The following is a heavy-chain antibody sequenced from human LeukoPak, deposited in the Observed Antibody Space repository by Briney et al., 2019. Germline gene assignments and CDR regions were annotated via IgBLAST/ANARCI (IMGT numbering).Heavy chain of an antibody. Sequence: GGSLRLSRAASGFTFRRYWLHWVRPAPGKGLVWVSRINTDGSSTYYADSVKGRFTISRDNARNTLYLQMNSLRVDDTAVYYCARGGLLGFDPWGQGTLVTVSS. J-gene: IGHJ5*02. V-gene: IGHV3-74*01. CDR3: ARGGLLGFDP. CDR2: INTDGSST. CDR1: GFTFRRYW.